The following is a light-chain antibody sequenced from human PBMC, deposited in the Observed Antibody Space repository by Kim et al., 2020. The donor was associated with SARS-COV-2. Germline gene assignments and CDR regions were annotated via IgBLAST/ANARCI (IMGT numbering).Light chain of an antibody. CDR1: QSVRNY. V-gene: IGKV1-39*01. CDR3: QQSYSPPRT. J-gene: IGKJ2*01. CDR2: AAS. Sequence: DIQMTQSPSSLSASVGDRVAITCRASQSVRNYLNWYQYKPGNAPKLLIYAASILQDGVPSRFSARASGKEFTLTISGLQPEDIATYYCQQSYSPPRTFGQGTNLEI.